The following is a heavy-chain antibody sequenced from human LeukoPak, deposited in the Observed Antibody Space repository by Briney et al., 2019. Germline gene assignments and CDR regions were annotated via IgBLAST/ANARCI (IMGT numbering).Heavy chain of an antibody. J-gene: IGHJ4*02. CDR3: ARSRYYYDSSGYYYVLYFDY. D-gene: IGHD3-22*01. CDR2: INSDGSST. V-gene: IGHV3-74*01. CDR1: GFTFSSYW. Sequence: GGSLRLSCAASGFTFSSYWMHWVRQAPGKGLVWVSRINSDGSSTSYADSVKGRFTISRDNAKNTLYLQMSSLRAEDTAVYYCARSRYYYDSSGYYYVLYFDYWGQGTLVTVSS.